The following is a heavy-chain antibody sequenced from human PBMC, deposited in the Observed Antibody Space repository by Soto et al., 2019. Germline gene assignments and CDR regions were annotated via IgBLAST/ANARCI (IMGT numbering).Heavy chain of an antibody. V-gene: IGHV3-11*06. CDR2: ISSSSSYT. Sequence: SLRLSCAASGFTFSDYYMSWIRQAPGKGLEWVSYISSSSSYTNYADSVKGRFTISRDNAKNSLYLQMNSLRAEDTAVYYCARVGVDYYGSGSYHWFDPWGQGTLVTVSS. J-gene: IGHJ5*02. CDR3: ARVGVDYYGSGSYHWFDP. CDR1: GFTFSDYY. D-gene: IGHD3-10*01.